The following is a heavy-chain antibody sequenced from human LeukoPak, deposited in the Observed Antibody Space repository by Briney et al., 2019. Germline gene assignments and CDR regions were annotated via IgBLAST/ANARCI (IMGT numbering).Heavy chain of an antibody. CDR1: GGTFSSYA. V-gene: IGHV1-69*05. Sequence: ASVKVSCKASGGTFSSYAISWVRQAPGQGLEWMGGIIPIFGTANYAQKFQGRVTITTDESTSTAYMELSSLRSEDTAVYYCASSIVVVHRDAFDIWGQGTMVTVSS. J-gene: IGHJ3*02. CDR3: ASSIVVVHRDAFDI. CDR2: IIPIFGTA. D-gene: IGHD2-2*01.